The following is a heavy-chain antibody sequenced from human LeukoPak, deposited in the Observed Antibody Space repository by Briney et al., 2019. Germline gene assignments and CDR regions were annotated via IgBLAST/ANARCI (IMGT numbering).Heavy chain of an antibody. V-gene: IGHV1-18*01. CDR3: ARGSRTTVLDY. D-gene: IGHD4-17*01. CDR2: ISAYSGNT. J-gene: IGHJ4*02. Sequence: ASVKVSCKPSGYTFTRYGITWVRQAAGQGLEWMGWISAYSGNTNSAQKFQDRVTMTTDTSTSTAYMELRSLTSDDTAVYYCARGSRTTVLDYWGQGTLLTVS. CDR1: GYTFTRYG.